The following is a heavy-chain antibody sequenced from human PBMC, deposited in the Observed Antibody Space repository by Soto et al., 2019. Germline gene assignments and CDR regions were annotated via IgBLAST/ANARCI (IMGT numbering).Heavy chain of an antibody. CDR2: ISAYDGDT. J-gene: IGHJ4*02. Sequence: GASVKVSCKASGYTFTSYGISWVRQAPGQGLEWMAWISAYDGDTKYAQNLQGRVIMTTDSSTNTAYMELRSLRSDDTAVYYCAIERQFSASWDHIDYWGQGPRVTVS. CDR1: GYTFTSYG. CDR3: AIERQFSASWDHIDY. D-gene: IGHD1-26*01. V-gene: IGHV1-18*04.